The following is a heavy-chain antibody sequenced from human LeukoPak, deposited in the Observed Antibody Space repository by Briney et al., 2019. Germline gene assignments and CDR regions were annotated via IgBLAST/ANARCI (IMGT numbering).Heavy chain of an antibody. CDR3: AKDEVLITFGGRFD. Sequence: GGSLRLSCAASGFTFSSYSMSWVRQAPGKGLEWVSSISSSSSYIYYADSVKGRFTISRDNSKNTLYLQMNSLRAEDTAVYYCAKDEVLITFGGRFDWGQGTLVTVSS. J-gene: IGHJ4*02. V-gene: IGHV3-21*04. CDR1: GFTFSSYS. D-gene: IGHD3-16*01. CDR2: ISSSSSYI.